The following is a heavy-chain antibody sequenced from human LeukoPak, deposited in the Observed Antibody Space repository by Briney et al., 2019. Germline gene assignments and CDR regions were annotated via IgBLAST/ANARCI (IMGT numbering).Heavy chain of an antibody. CDR1: GFIFRSYA. CDR3: ANYYYDTSGYKN. Sequence: GGSLRLSCAASGFIFRSYAMSWVRQAPGKGLEWVSGINSSGGRTYYADSVKGRFTISRDNSKNTLYLQMNSLRAEDTAVYYCANYYYDTSGYKNWGQGTLVTVSS. J-gene: IGHJ4*02. V-gene: IGHV3-23*01. D-gene: IGHD3-22*01. CDR2: INSSGGRT.